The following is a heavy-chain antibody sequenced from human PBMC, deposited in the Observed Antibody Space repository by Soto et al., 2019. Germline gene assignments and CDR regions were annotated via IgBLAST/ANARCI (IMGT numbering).Heavy chain of an antibody. CDR1: GYTFTSYG. V-gene: IGHV1-18*01. J-gene: IGHJ3*02. D-gene: IGHD2-21*01. CDR3: ARDLPKSLVDYAFDI. CDR2: ISAYNGNT. Sequence: ASVKVSCKASGYTFTSYGISWVRQAPGQGLEWMGWISAYNGNTNYAQKLQGRVTMTKDTSTSTAYMELRSLRSDDTAVYYCARDLPKSLVDYAFDIWGQGTMVTVSS.